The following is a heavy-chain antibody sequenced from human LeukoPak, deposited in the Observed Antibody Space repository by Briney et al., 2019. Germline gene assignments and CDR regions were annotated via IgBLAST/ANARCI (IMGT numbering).Heavy chain of an antibody. D-gene: IGHD3-10*01. CDR2: ISGSGGST. Sequence: GGSLRLSCAASGFTFSSYAMSWVRQAPGKGLEWASAISGSGGSTYYADSVKGRFTISRDNSKNTLYLQMNSLRAEDTAVYYCAKDDLYGSGSYYPLSHYYYGMDVWGQGTTVTVSS. J-gene: IGHJ6*02. V-gene: IGHV3-23*01. CDR3: AKDDLYGSGSYYPLSHYYYGMDV. CDR1: GFTFSSYA.